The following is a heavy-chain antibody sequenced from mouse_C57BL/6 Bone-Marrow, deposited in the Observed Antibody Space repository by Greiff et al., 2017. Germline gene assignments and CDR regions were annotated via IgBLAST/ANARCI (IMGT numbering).Heavy chain of an antibody. CDR1: GYSITSGYY. CDR3: ARGLYYGVDY. Sequence: EVKLQESGPGLVKPSQSLSLTCSVTGYSITSGYYWNWIRQFPGNKLEWMGYISYDGSNNYNPSLKNRISITRDTSKNQFFLKLNSVTTEDTATYYCARGLYYGVDYWGQGTTLTVSS. CDR2: ISYDGSN. J-gene: IGHJ2*01. D-gene: IGHD1-2*01. V-gene: IGHV3-6*01.